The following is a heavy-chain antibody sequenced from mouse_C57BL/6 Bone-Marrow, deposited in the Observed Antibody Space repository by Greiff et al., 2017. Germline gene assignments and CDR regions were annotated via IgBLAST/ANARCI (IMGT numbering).Heavy chain of an antibody. D-gene: IGHD1-1*01. Sequence: EVQLVASGGGLVQPGGSMKLSCAASGFTFRDAWMVWVRQSPETGHEWVAERSNKANNHANNYAASVKGRFTITRDDTKSSVYLQMNSLRAEDTGMYYCSYYCSSSYWYFDVWGTGTTVSVSS. V-gene: IGHV6-6*01. CDR3: SYYCSSSYWYFDV. CDR2: RSNKANNHAN. J-gene: IGHJ1*03. CDR1: GFTFRDAW.